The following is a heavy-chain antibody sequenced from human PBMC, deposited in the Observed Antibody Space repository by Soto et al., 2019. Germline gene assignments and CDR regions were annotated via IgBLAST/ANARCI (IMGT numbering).Heavy chain of an antibody. V-gene: IGHV4-4*02. CDR2: IYHSGST. Sequence: TSETLSLTCAVSSGSISSSNWWSWVRQPPGKGLEWIGEIYHSGSTNYNPSLKSRVTISVDKSKNQFSLKLSSVTAADTAVYYCARGILEYCSSTSCYYGYYYYYYMGVWGKGTTVTVSS. CDR3: ARGILEYCSSTSCYYGYYYYYYMGV. J-gene: IGHJ6*03. CDR1: SGSISSSNW. D-gene: IGHD2-2*01.